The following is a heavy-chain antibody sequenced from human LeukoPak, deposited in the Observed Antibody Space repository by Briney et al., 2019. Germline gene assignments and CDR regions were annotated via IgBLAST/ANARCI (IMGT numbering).Heavy chain of an antibody. CDR3: ARDRSYYGSGSYYRPLDY. J-gene: IGHJ4*02. Sequence: GGSLRLSCAASGFTFSSYEMNWVRQAPGKGLEWVSYISSSGSTIYYADSVKGRFTISRDNAKNSLYLQMNSLRAEDTAVYYCARDRSYYGSGSYYRPLDYWGQGTLVTVSS. CDR2: ISSSGSTI. V-gene: IGHV3-48*03. CDR1: GFTFSSYE. D-gene: IGHD3-10*01.